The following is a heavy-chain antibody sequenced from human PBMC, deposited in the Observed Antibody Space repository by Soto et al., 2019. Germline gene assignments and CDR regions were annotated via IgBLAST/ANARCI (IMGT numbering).Heavy chain of an antibody. CDR1: GLTLSSYG. D-gene: IGHD6-19*01. CDR3: AKEITVAGDFDY. Sequence: GSLRLSSGASGLTLSSYGMPWVRQAPGKGLEWVAVISYDGSNEYYADSVKGRFTISRDNSKNTLYLKMDSLRPEDTAVYYCAKEITVAGDFDYWGHGTLVT. CDR2: ISYDGSNE. J-gene: IGHJ4*01. V-gene: IGHV3-30*18.